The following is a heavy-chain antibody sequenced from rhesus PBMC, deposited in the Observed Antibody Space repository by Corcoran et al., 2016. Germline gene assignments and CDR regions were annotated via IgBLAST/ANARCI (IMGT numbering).Heavy chain of an antibody. CDR2: ISGSGGSN. CDR1: GGSISSNS. CDR3: ARDRPQYVARGDYFDY. J-gene: IGHJ4*01. Sequence: LQLQESGPGLVTPSETLSLTCAVSGGSISSNSWRWIRQPPGKGLDWIGRISGSGGSNDYNPSLKSRVTISTDTSKNQFSLKLSAVTAADTAVYYCARDRPQYVARGDYFDYWGHGVLVTVSS. D-gene: IGHD2-33*01. V-gene: IGHV4-173*01.